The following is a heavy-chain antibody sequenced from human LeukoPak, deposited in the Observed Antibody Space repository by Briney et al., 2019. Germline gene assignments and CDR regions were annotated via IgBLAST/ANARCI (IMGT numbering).Heavy chain of an antibody. Sequence: ASAKVSCKASGYTFTSYYMHWVRQAPGQGLEWMGIINPSGGSTSYAQKFQGRVTMTRDTSTSTVYMELSSLRSEDTAVYYCARDRVGEDTAMVTPEYYYYYYGMDVWGQGTTVTVSS. CDR3: ARDRVGEDTAMVTPEYYYYYYGMDV. CDR1: GYTFTSYY. J-gene: IGHJ6*02. V-gene: IGHV1-46*01. D-gene: IGHD5-18*01. CDR2: INPSGGST.